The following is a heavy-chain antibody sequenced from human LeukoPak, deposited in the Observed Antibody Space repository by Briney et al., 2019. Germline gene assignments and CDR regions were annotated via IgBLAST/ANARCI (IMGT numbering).Heavy chain of an antibody. CDR3: ARRAGYSSSWSFDY. CDR2: IYYSGST. J-gene: IGHJ4*02. D-gene: IGHD6-13*01. Sequence: SETLSLTCTVSGGSISSSSYYWGWIRQPPGKGLEWIGSIYYSGSTYYNPSLKSRVTISVDTSKNQFSLKLSSVTAADTAVYYCARRAGYSSSWSFDYWGQGTLVTVSS. V-gene: IGHV4-39*07. CDR1: GGSISSSSYY.